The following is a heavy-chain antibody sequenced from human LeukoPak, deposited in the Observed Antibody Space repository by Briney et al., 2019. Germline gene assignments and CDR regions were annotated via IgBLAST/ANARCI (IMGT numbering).Heavy chain of an antibody. D-gene: IGHD3-10*01. Sequence: GGSLRLSCAASGFTVNGNYMIRVRQTPGKRLEWVSLIYSGGNTYYTDSVKGRFTISRDNSENTLYLQMNSLRTEDTAVYYCARVADYYVSGHFDYWGQGTLVTVSS. J-gene: IGHJ4*02. CDR1: GFTVNGNY. V-gene: IGHV3-53*01. CDR2: IYSGGNT. CDR3: ARVADYYVSGHFDY.